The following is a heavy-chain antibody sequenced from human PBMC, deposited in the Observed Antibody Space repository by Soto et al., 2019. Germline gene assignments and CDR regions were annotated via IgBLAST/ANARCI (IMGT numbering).Heavy chain of an antibody. CDR1: GYRFTNYW. Sequence: PGESLKISCKGSGYRFTNYWIGWVRQMPGKGLEWMGIIYPDDSDTRYSPSFQGQVTISADKSINTAYVQWSSLKASDTAMYYCVKLGYYDNSDARMDVWGQGTTVNVSS. CDR2: IYPDDSDT. J-gene: IGHJ6*02. D-gene: IGHD3-22*01. V-gene: IGHV5-51*01. CDR3: VKLGYYDNSDARMDV.